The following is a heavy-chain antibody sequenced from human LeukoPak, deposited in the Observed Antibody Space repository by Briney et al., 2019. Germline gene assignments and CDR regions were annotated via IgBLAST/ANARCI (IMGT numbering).Heavy chain of an antibody. Sequence: GGSLRLSCAASGFTFSSYAMSWVRQAPGKGLEWVSAISGSGGSTYYADSVKGRFTISRDNSKNTLYLQMNSLRAEGTAVYYCAKVNSSGYYPSPFDYWGQGTLVTVSS. V-gene: IGHV3-23*01. J-gene: IGHJ4*02. CDR1: GFTFSSYA. D-gene: IGHD3-22*01. CDR2: ISGSGGST. CDR3: AKVNSSGYYPSPFDY.